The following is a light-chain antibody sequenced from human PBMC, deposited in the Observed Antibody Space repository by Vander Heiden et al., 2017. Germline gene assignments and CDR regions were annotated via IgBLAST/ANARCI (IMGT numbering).Light chain of an antibody. J-gene: IGLJ3*02. Sequence: SSVLTQPPSASVAPGKTARITCGGNHIGSETVHWYQQKPGQAPVLVVYDDNHRPSGIPERFSGSNSGNTATLTISRVEAGDEADYYCQVWDSSSDHWVFGGGTKLTVL. CDR1: HIGSET. CDR3: QVWDSSSDHWV. V-gene: IGLV3-21*03. CDR2: DDN.